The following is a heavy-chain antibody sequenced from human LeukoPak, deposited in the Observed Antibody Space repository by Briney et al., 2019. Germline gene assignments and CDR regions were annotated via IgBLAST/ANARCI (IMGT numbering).Heavy chain of an antibody. CDR2: ISYDGSNK. J-gene: IGHJ4*02. Sequence: AGGSLRLSCAASGFTFSSYAMHWVRQAPGKGLEWVAVISYDGSNKYYADSVKGRFTISRDNSKNTLYLQMNSLRAEDTAVYYCARAYGSGSYHFDYWGQGTLVTVSS. CDR1: GFTFSSYA. CDR3: ARAYGSGSYHFDY. D-gene: IGHD3-10*01. V-gene: IGHV3-30*04.